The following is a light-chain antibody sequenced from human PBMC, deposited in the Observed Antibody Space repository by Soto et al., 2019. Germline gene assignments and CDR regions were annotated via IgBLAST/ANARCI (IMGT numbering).Light chain of an antibody. Sequence: QSVLTQPASVSGSPGQSITIFCTGTSSDVGGYNYFSWYQQNPGKAPKLMIYEVSNRTSGVSNRFSGSKSGNTASLTISGLQADDEADYYCSSYTRSSTYVFGTGTKLTVL. J-gene: IGLJ1*01. CDR1: SSDVGGYNY. V-gene: IGLV2-14*01. CDR2: EVS. CDR3: SSYTRSSTYV.